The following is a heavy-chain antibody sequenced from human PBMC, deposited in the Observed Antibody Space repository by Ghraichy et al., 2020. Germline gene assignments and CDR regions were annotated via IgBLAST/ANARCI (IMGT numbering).Heavy chain of an antibody. CDR3: AAASDYGDSQGWFDP. V-gene: IGHV1-69*13. J-gene: IGHJ5*02. CDR1: GGTFSSYA. Sequence: SVKVSCKASGGTFSSYAISWVRQAPGQGLEWMGGIIPIFGTANYAQKFQGRVTITADESTSTAYMELSSLRSEDTAVYYCAAASDYGDSQGWFDPWGQGTLVTVSS. D-gene: IGHD4-17*01. CDR2: IIPIFGTA.